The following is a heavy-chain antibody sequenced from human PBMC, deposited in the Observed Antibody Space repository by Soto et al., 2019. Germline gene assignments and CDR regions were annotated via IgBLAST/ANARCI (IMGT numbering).Heavy chain of an antibody. CDR1: GGSISSYY. V-gene: IGHV4-59*01. CDR3: ARAEWGITGTTSYYYGMDV. J-gene: IGHJ6*02. D-gene: IGHD1-7*01. CDR2: IYYSGST. Sequence: TSETLSLTCTVSGGSISSYYWSWIRQPPGKGLEWIGYIYYSGSTNYNPSLKSRVTISVDTSKNQFSLKLSSVTAADTAVYYCARAEWGITGTTSYYYGMDVWGQGTTVSVSS.